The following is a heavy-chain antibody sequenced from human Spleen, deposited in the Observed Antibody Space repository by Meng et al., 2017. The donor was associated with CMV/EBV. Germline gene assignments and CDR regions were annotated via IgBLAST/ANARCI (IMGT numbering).Heavy chain of an antibody. CDR3: ARAAVFCTSDFCYISPYGY. V-gene: IGHV3-30*03. J-gene: IGHJ4*02. D-gene: IGHD2-8*02. CDR2: ISYDGSKE. Sequence: GESLKISCAASGFTFSDYAMHWVRQAPGKGLEWVAVISYDGSKEYYGDFVKGRFTISRDNSENTLYLQVNSLRPEDTATYYCARAAVFCTSDFCYISPYGYWGQGTLVTVSS. CDR1: GFTFSDYA.